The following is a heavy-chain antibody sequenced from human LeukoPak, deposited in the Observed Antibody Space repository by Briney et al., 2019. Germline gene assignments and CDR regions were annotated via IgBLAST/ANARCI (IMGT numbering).Heavy chain of an antibody. D-gene: IGHD4-17*01. CDR1: GYILTNYD. Sequence: ASVKVSCKASGYILTNYDISWVRQAPGQGLEWMGWISPDNGDTNYAQKFQGRVTMTTDTSTSTAYMDPGSLRSDDTAVYYCARIHGDLTPHDYWGQGTLVTVSS. J-gene: IGHJ4*02. V-gene: IGHV1-18*01. CDR3: ARIHGDLTPHDY. CDR2: ISPDNGDT.